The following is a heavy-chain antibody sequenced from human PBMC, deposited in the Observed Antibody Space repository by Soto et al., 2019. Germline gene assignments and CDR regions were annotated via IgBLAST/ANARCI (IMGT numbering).Heavy chain of an antibody. D-gene: IGHD2-15*01. CDR3: ARGGLGYCSGGSCYSAELSRYYYGMDV. CDR1: GGSISSGGYY. J-gene: IGHJ6*02. CDR2: IYYSGAT. V-gene: IGHV4-31*03. Sequence: QVQLQESGPGLVKPSQTLSLTCTVSGGSISSGGYYWSWIRQHPGKGLEWIGYIYYSGATYYNPSLKGRGTISVDTSKNQFSLKLSSVTAADTAVYYCARGGLGYCSGGSCYSAELSRYYYGMDVWGQGTTVTVSS.